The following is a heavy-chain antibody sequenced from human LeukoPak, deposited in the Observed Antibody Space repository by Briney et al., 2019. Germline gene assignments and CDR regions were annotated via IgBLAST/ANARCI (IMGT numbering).Heavy chain of an antibody. J-gene: IGHJ6*02. CDR2: INHNGNVN. CDR3: ARGGGLDV. D-gene: IGHD3-16*01. CDR1: GFTFSSYW. V-gene: IGHV3-7*03. Sequence: GGSLRLSCAASGFTFSSYWMNWARQAPGKGLEWVASINHNGNVNYYVDSVKGRFTISRDNAKNSLYLQMSNTRAEDTAVYFCARGGGLDVWGQGATVTVSS.